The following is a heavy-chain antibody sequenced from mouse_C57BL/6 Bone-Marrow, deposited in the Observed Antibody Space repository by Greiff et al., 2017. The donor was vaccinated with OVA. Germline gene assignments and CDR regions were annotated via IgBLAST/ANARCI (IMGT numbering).Heavy chain of an antibody. CDR2: IDPSDSYT. J-gene: IGHJ4*01. CDR1: GYTFTSYW. Sequence: QVQLQQPGAELVMPGASVKLSCKASGYTFTSYWMHWVKQRPGQGLEWIGEIDPSDSYTNYNQKFKGKSTLTVDKSSSTAYMQLSSLTSEDSAVYYCARERGYSYALAMDYWGQGTSVTVSS. CDR3: ARERGYSYALAMDY. D-gene: IGHD2-12*01. V-gene: IGHV1-69*01.